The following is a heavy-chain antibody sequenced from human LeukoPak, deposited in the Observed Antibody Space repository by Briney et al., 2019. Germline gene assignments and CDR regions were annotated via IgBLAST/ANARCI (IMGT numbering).Heavy chain of an antibody. CDR3: ASGQWLVRVRDY. D-gene: IGHD6-19*01. V-gene: IGHV3-7*01. CDR1: GFTFSSYW. Sequence: GGSLRLSCAASGFTFSSYWMSWVRQAPGKGLEWVANIKQDGSEKYYVDSVKGRFTTSRDNAKNSLYLQMSSLRAEDTAVYYCASGQWLVRVRDYWGQGTLVTVSS. J-gene: IGHJ4*02. CDR2: IKQDGSEK.